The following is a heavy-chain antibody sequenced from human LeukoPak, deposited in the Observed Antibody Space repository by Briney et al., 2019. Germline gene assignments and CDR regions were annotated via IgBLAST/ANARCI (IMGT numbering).Heavy chain of an antibody. V-gene: IGHV4-39*07. CDR2: FLYGGST. D-gene: IGHD5-24*01. J-gene: IGHJ4*02. Sequence: GSLRLSCAASGFTFSSYAMHWVRQPPGKGLEWIGSFLYGGSTYYNPSLKSRLTISVDTSKNQFSLKVTSVTAADTAVYYCARDGEGRWLQSGYWGQGTLVIVSS. CDR3: ARDGEGRWLQSGY. CDR1: GFTFSSYA.